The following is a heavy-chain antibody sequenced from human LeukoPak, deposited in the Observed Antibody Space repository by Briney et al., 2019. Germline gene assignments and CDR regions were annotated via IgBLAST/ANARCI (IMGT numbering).Heavy chain of an antibody. CDR2: INPNSGGT. J-gene: IGHJ5*02. CDR1: GYTFTGYY. Sequence: ASVKVSCKASGYTFTGYYMHWVRQAPGQRLEWMGRINPNSGGTTYAQKFQGRVTMTRDTSISTAYMELSRLRSDDTALYYCARDRPLGYCSSTSCYSIDPWGQGTLVTVSS. CDR3: ARDRPLGYCSSTSCYSIDP. V-gene: IGHV1-2*06. D-gene: IGHD2-2*01.